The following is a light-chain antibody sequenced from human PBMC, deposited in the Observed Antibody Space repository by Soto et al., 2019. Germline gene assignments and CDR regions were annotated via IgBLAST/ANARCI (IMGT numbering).Light chain of an antibody. V-gene: IGKV1-39*01. J-gene: IGKJ1*01. CDR2: GAS. CDR1: QNLAMY. CDR3: QHTFNSPPWT. Sequence: DIHMTQSPSSLSASVGDTVTITCRASQNLAMYLNWYQQKQGKAPRVLISGASNLQSGVPSRVSGSGSGTDFTLTISSLQSEDFASYFCQHTFNSPPWTFGQGTKVEVK.